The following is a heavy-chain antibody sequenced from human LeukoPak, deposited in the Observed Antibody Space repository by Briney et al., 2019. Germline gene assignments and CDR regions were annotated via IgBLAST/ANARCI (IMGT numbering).Heavy chain of an antibody. CDR1: GGSISGSFYY. V-gene: IGHV4-61*02. J-gene: IGHJ4*02. CDR3: ARRDPRWYDFDS. D-gene: IGHD4-23*01. CDR2: VSTSGST. Sequence: SETLSLTCTVSGGSISGSFYYWSWIRQSAGKGLDWIGRVSTSGSTNYNPSLKSQVIISVDPSKNQFSLSLSSVAATDTAVYYCARRDPRWYDFDSWGQGTLVTVSS.